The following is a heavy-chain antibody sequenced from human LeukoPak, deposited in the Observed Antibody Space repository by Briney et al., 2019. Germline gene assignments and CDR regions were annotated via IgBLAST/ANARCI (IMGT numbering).Heavy chain of an antibody. Sequence: PSETLSLTCAVYGGSFSGYYWSWIRQPPGKGLEWIGEINHSGSTNYNPSLKSRVTISVDTSKNQFSLKLSSVTAADTAVYYCARGNYYDSKRYFQHWGQGTLVTVSS. V-gene: IGHV4-34*01. D-gene: IGHD3-22*01. CDR3: ARGNYYDSKRYFQH. J-gene: IGHJ1*01. CDR2: INHSGST. CDR1: GGSFSGYY.